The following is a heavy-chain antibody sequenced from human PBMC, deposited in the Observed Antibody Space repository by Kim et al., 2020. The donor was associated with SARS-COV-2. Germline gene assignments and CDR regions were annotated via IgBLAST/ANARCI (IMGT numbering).Heavy chain of an antibody. CDR1: GGSFSGYY. J-gene: IGHJ1*01. CDR3: ARGPYGSGFFQH. D-gene: IGHD3-10*01. CDR2: INHSGST. Sequence: SETLSLTCAVYGGSFSGYYWSWIRQPPGKGLEWIGEINHSGSTNYNPSLKSRVTISVDTSKNQFSLKLSSVTAADTAVYYCARGPYGSGFFQHWGQGTLVTVSS. V-gene: IGHV4-34*01.